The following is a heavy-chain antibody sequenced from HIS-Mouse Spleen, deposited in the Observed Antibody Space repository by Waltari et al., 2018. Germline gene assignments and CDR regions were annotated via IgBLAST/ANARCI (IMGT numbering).Heavy chain of an antibody. D-gene: IGHD5-18*01. CDR2: ISRSRSYI. V-gene: IGHV3-21*01. CDR3: ASNLGSDSYGRGDY. J-gene: IGHJ4*02. Sequence: EVQLVESGGGLVKPGGSLRLSCAASGFTFSSYSMNWVRQAPGKGVEWVSTISRSRSYIYYADSVKCRFTISRDKAKNSLYLQMNSLRAEDTAVYYCASNLGSDSYGRGDYWGQGTLVTVSS. CDR1: GFTFSSYS.